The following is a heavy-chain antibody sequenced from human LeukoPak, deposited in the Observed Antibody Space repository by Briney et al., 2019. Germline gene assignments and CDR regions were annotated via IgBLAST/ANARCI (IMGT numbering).Heavy chain of an antibody. J-gene: IGHJ4*02. CDR2: ISSDGSNY. V-gene: IGHV3-30*03. CDR1: GFTLSTYG. CDR3: ARDADGFDY. Sequence: PGGSLRLSCEASGFTLSTYGMHWVRQAPGKGLEWMAVISSDGSNYYYADSVRGRFTISRDNSKNSLYLQMNSLRAEDTAVYYCARDADGFDYWGQGTLVTVSS.